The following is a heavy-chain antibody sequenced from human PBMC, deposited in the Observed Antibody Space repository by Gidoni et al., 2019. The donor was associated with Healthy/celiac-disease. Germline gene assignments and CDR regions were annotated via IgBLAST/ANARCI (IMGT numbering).Heavy chain of an antibody. CDR2: SYYSGRT. CDR1: GSSISSYY. CDR3: ARTYSTYSSSWLGY. J-gene: IGHJ4*02. V-gene: IGHV4-59*01. D-gene: IGHD6-13*01. Sequence: QVQLQESGPGLAKPSATLSRTCTVAGSSISSYYWSWIRQPPGQGLEWIGYSYYSGRTTYNPALKRRVTISVDTSKNQFSLKLSSVTAADTAVYYCARTYSTYSSSWLGYWGQGTLVTVSS.